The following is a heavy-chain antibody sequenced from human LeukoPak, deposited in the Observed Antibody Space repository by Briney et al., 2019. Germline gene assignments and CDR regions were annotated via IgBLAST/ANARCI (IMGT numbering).Heavy chain of an antibody. Sequence: ASVKVSCKASGYTFTSYAMHWVRQAPGQRLEWMGWINAGNGNTKYSQKFQGRVTITRDTSASTAYMELSSLRSEDTAVYYCARLLYCSSTSCPRDYWGQGTLVTVSS. J-gene: IGHJ4*02. CDR2: INAGNGNT. CDR3: ARLLYCSSTSCPRDY. CDR1: GYTFTSYA. D-gene: IGHD2-2*01. V-gene: IGHV1-3*01.